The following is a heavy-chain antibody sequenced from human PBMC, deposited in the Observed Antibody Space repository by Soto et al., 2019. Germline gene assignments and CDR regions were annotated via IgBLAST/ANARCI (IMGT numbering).Heavy chain of an antibody. CDR1: GYSFTSYW. D-gene: IGHD5-18*01. CDR2: IDLSDSYT. Sequence: PGESLKISCKGSGYSFTSYWISWVRQMPGKGLEWMGRIDLSDSYTNYSPSFQGHVTISADKSISTAYLQWSSLKASDTAMYYCARHGGPIQLWLNNWFDPWGQGTLVTVSS. V-gene: IGHV5-10-1*01. CDR3: ARHGGPIQLWLNNWFDP. J-gene: IGHJ5*02.